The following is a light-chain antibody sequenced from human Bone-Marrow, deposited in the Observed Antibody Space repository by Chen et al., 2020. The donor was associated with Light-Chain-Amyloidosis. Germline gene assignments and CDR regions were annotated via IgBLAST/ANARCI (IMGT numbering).Light chain of an antibody. CDR1: NSGVGRYDY. J-gene: IGLJ3*02. V-gene: IGLV2-8*01. CDR3: CSYAGDSWV. Sequence: QTAQTQPPSASGSPGQSATISRPGNNSGVGRYDYVSWYKQHPGKAPKFLIYEVIKRSSGVPDRFSGSNSGNPASLTVSGLQAEDEADYYCCSYAGDSWVFGGGTKLTVL. CDR2: EVI.